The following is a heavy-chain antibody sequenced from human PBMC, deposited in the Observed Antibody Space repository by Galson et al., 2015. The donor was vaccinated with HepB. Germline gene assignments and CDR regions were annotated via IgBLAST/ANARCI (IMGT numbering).Heavy chain of an antibody. V-gene: IGHV3-15*07. Sequence: SLRLSCAASGFAFSNAWMNWVRQAPGKGLEWVGRIKSKTDGGTTDYAAPVKGRFTISRDDSKNTLYLQMNSLKTEDTAVYYCTTEGPEMRENYYDSSGYRDLDYWGQGTLVTVSS. CDR3: TTEGPEMRENYYDSSGYRDLDY. CDR2: IKSKTDGGTT. CDR1: GFAFSNAW. J-gene: IGHJ4*02. D-gene: IGHD3-22*01.